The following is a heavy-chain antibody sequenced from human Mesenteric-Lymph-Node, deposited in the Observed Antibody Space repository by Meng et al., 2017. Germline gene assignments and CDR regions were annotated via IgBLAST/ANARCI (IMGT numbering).Heavy chain of an antibody. D-gene: IGHD3-3*02. Sequence: ASVKVSCKTSGSIFTSYDMSWVRQAPGQGLEWMGWISAYNGNTNYAQKLQGRVTMTTDTSTSTAYMELRSLRSDDTAVYYCARDIRAYGMDVWGQGTTVTVSS. CDR3: ARDIRAYGMDV. V-gene: IGHV1-18*04. CDR1: GSIFTSYD. CDR2: ISAYNGNT. J-gene: IGHJ6*02.